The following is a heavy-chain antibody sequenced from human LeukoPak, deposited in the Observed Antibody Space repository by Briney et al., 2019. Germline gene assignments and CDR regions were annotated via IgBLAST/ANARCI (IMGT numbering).Heavy chain of an antibody. CDR2: IRSQIYGGTP. Sequence: GRSLRLSCTGSGFTFGDYAMTWVRQAPGKGLEWVGFIRSQIYGGTPEYAASVKGRFTISRDDSEGVAYLQMNSLKTEDTAVYYCTRDQTPYYWGQGTLVTVSS. V-gene: IGHV3-49*04. CDR3: TRDQTPYY. J-gene: IGHJ4*02. CDR1: GFTFGDYA.